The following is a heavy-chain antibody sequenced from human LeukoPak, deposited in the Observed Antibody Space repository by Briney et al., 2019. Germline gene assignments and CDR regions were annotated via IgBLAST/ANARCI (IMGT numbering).Heavy chain of an antibody. J-gene: IGHJ4*02. CDR1: GLTFSGSD. CDR2: ISGSGRSS. V-gene: IGHV3-23*01. D-gene: IGHD6-6*01. CDR3: ARGGQLVRY. Sequence: GGSLRLSCAASGLTFSGSDMVWVRQAPGKGLEWVSAISGSGRSSYYADSVKGRSTFSRDNSKNTLYLQMNSLRAEDTAVYYCARGGQLVRYWGQGTLVTVSS.